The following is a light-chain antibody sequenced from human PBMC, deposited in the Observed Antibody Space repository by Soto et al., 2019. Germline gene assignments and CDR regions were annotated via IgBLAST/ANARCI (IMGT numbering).Light chain of an antibody. Sequence: EIVMTQSPATLSVSPGERATLSCRASQSVSSNLAWYQQKPGQAHRLLIYGASTRATGIPARFSGSGSGTEFTLTISSLQSEDFAVYYCQQYNNWSITFGQGTRLEIK. CDR1: QSVSSN. CDR3: QQYNNWSIT. J-gene: IGKJ5*01. V-gene: IGKV3D-15*01. CDR2: GAS.